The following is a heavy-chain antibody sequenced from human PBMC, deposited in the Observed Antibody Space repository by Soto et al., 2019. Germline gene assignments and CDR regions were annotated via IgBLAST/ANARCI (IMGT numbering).Heavy chain of an antibody. Sequence: QLQLQESGSGLVKPSQTLSLTCAVSGGSISNGGYSWSWIRQPPGKGLEWIGYLYHSGSTYYNPSLTSRVTISVDRSKNQFSLKLSSVTAADTAVYYCAGSGIRYYGMDVWGQGTTVTVSS. CDR1: GGSISNGGYS. V-gene: IGHV4-30-2*01. CDR3: AGSGIRYYGMDV. CDR2: LYHSGST. J-gene: IGHJ6*02.